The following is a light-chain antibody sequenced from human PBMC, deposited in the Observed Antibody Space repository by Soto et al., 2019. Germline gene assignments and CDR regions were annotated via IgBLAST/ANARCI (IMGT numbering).Light chain of an antibody. CDR3: QQYGSSPRT. Sequence: EIVLTQSPGTLSLSPGERATLSCRASQSISSTYLAWYQQKPGQAPRLLVFVASSRATGIPARFSGSGSGTDFTLTISSLEPEDFAVYYCQQYGSSPRTFGQGTKLEIK. CDR2: VAS. CDR1: QSISSTY. V-gene: IGKV3-20*01. J-gene: IGKJ2*01.